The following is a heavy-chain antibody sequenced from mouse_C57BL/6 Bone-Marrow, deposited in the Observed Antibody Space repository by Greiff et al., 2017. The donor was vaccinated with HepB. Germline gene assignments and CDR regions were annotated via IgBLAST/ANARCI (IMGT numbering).Heavy chain of an antibody. D-gene: IGHD1-1*01. Sequence: EVQVVESGGGLVQPKGSLKLSCAASVFTFNTYAMHWVRQAPGKGLEWVARIRSKSSNYATYYADSVKDRFTISRDDSQSMLYLQMNNLKTEDTAMYYCVRDPYYYGSSYVGWYFDVWGTGTTVTVSS. CDR3: VRDPYYYGSSYVGWYFDV. CDR2: IRSKSSNYAT. CDR1: VFTFNTYA. J-gene: IGHJ1*03. V-gene: IGHV10-3*02.